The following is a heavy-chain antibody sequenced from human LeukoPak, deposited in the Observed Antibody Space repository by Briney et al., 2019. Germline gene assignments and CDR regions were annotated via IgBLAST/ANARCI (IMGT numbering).Heavy chain of an antibody. D-gene: IGHD6-19*01. J-gene: IGHJ4*02. Sequence: GGSLRLSCAASGFTFDDYAMHWVRQAPGKGLEWVSGISWNSGSIGYADSVKGRFTISRDNAKNSLYLEMNSLRAEDMALYYCAKGAFSSGWYYFDYWGQGTLVTVSS. CDR3: AKGAFSSGWYYFDY. V-gene: IGHV3-9*03. CDR2: ISWNSGSI. CDR1: GFTFDDYA.